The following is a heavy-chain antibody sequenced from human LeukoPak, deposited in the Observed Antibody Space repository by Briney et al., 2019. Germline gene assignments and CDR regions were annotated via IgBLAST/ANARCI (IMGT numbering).Heavy chain of an antibody. CDR3: IGQVSEYFQH. Sequence: SETLSLTCSVSGYSFSSGFYWGWIRQPPGKGLEWIGSIFHSGSTYYNPSLKSRVTISVDTSKNQLSLKLSSVTAADTAVYYCIGQVSEYFQHWGQGTLVTVSS. D-gene: IGHD1-14*01. CDR1: GYSFSSGFY. CDR2: IFHSGST. J-gene: IGHJ1*01. V-gene: IGHV4-38-2*02.